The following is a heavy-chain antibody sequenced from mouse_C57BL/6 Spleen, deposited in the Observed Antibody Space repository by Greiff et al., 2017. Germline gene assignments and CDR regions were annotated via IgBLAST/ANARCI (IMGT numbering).Heavy chain of an antibody. J-gene: IGHJ2*01. D-gene: IGHD2-3*01. V-gene: IGHV6-3*01. CDR1: GFTFSNYW. CDR2: IRLKSDNYAT. Sequence: EVKLVESGGGLVQPGGSMKLSCVASGFTFSNYWMNWVRQSPEKGLEWVAQIRLKSDNYATHYAESVKGRFTISREDSKSSVYLQMNNLRAEDTGIYYCTVYDGLDYFDYWGQGTTLTVSS. CDR3: TVYDGLDYFDY.